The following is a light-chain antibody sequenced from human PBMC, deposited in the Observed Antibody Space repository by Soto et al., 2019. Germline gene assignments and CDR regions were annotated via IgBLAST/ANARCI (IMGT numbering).Light chain of an antibody. CDR1: SSDVGDFTY. J-gene: IGLJ1*01. CDR3: SSYTSSNTYV. Sequence: LTQHASVSGSPGQSITISCTATSSDVGDFTYVSWYQQHPGKAPKRMIYDVNSRPSGVSNRFSGSSSGNTASLTISGLQAEDEADYYCSSYTSSNTYVFGSGTKVTVL. CDR2: DVN. V-gene: IGLV2-14*03.